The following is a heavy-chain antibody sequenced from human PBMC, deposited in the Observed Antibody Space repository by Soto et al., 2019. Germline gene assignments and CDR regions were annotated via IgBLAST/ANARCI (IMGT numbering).Heavy chain of an antibody. CDR3: TALTGTTMALDY. D-gene: IGHD1-7*01. CDR2: IKTKSDGATT. Sequence: GWSLRLSCSASGFTFSKAWMNWLRQAPGKGLEWVGRIKTKSDGATTDYAAPVKGRFTISRDDSRNTLYLQMNSLKAEDTAVYYCTALTGTTMALDYWGQGTLVTVSS. CDR1: GFTFSKAW. J-gene: IGHJ4*02. V-gene: IGHV3-15*01.